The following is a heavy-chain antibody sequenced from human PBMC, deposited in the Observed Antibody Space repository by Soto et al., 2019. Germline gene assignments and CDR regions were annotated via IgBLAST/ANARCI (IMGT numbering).Heavy chain of an antibody. D-gene: IGHD5-18*01. CDR1: GFTFSSYG. J-gene: IGHJ6*04. Sequence: QVQLVESGGGVVQPGRSLRLSCAASGFTFSSYGMHWVRQAPGKGLEWVAVISYDGSNKYYADSVKGRFTISRDNSKNTLYLQMNSLRAEDTAVYYCAKDHKGSYSSLWYYYYGMDVWGKGTTVTVSS. V-gene: IGHV3-30*18. CDR3: AKDHKGSYSSLWYYYYGMDV. CDR2: ISYDGSNK.